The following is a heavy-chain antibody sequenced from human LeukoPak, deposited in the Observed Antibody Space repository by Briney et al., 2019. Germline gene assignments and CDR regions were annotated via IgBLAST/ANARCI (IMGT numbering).Heavy chain of an antibody. V-gene: IGHV3-7*01. CDR3: ARARTSRYCSSTSCYFDY. Sequence: GGSLRLSSAASGFTFSSYWMSWVRQAPGKGLEWVANIKQDGSEKYYVDSVKGRFTISRDNAKNSLYLQMNSLRAEDTAVYYCARARTSRYCSSTSCYFDYWGQGTLVTVSS. CDR1: GFTFSSYW. CDR2: IKQDGSEK. D-gene: IGHD2-2*01. J-gene: IGHJ4*02.